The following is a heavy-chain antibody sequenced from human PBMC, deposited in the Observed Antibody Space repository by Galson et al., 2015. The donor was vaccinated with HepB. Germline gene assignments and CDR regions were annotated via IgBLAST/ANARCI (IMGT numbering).Heavy chain of an antibody. V-gene: IGHV3-64*01. CDR3: ARDQHGDYGDYYYMDV. J-gene: IGHJ6*03. CDR1: GFTFSSYA. D-gene: IGHD4-17*01. Sequence: SLRLSCAASGFTFSSYAMHWVRQAPGKGLEYVSAISSNGGSTYYANSVKGRFTISRDNSKNTLYLQMGSLRAEDMAVYYCARDQHGDYGDYYYMDVWGKGTTVTVSS. CDR2: ISSNGGST.